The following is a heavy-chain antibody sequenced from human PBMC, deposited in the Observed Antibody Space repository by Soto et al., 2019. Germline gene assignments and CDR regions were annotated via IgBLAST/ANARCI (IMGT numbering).Heavy chain of an antibody. Sequence: GGSLRLSCAAAGFTFSSYAMSWVRQAPGKGLEWVSGISGSGDSTYYADSVRGRFTISGDKSKNTLFLQMNSLRAEDTALYYCARTGCDYVMGRYSFDFCGQGTLVTVSS. J-gene: IGHJ4*02. V-gene: IGHV3-23*01. CDR3: ARTGCDYVMGRYSFDF. CDR2: ISGSGDST. D-gene: IGHD3-16*01. CDR1: GFTFSSYA.